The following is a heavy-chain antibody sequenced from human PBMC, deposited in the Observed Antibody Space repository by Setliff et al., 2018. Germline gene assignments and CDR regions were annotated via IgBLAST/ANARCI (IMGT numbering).Heavy chain of an antibody. J-gene: IGHJ3*02. CDR3: ARQAVAGSDAFDI. CDR2: IYPGDSDT. CDR1: GYSFTSYW. D-gene: IGHD6-19*01. Sequence: PGESLKISCKGSGYSFTSYWIGWVRQVPGKGLEWMGIIYPGDSDTRYNPSFRGQVTISADKSINTAYLQWSSLKASDTAMYYCARQAVAGSDAFDIWGQGTMVTVS. V-gene: IGHV5-51*01.